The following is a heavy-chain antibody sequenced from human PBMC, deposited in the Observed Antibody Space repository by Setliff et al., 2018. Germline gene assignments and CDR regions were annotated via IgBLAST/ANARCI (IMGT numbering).Heavy chain of an antibody. V-gene: IGHV4-59*08. Sequence: SETLSLTCTVSDVSFSTYYWSWIRQPPGKGLEFIGYVYYTGSTTYNPSLKSRVTISLDTSQNHFSLKLSSVTAADTSVYYCASRYCSSTNCWNWFDPWGQGTLVTAPQ. D-gene: IGHD2-2*01. CDR2: VYYTGST. CDR3: ASRYCSSTNCWNWFDP. J-gene: IGHJ5*02. CDR1: DVSFSTYY.